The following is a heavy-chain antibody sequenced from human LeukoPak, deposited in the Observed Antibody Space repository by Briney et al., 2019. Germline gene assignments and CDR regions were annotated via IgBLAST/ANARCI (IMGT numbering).Heavy chain of an antibody. D-gene: IGHD2-15*01. CDR1: GFTFSSYA. J-gene: IGHJ4*02. Sequence: PGGSLRLSCTASGFTFSSYAMNWVRQAPGKGLEWVSGIGAGGTFTYYADSVKGRFTISRDNSKNTLYLQMNSLRAEDTAVYYCARDIGYWNFDSWGQGTLVTVSS. CDR3: ARDIGYWNFDS. V-gene: IGHV3-23*01. CDR2: IGAGGTFT.